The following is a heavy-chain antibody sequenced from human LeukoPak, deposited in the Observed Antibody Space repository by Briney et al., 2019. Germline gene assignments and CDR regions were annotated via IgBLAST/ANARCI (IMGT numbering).Heavy chain of an antibody. CDR1: GFTFSSYS. D-gene: IGHD3-9*01. CDR3: ARGGRSTYFDWSPDY. V-gene: IGHV3-48*04. J-gene: IGHJ4*02. Sequence: PGGSLRLSCAASGFTFSSYSMNWVRQAPGKGLEWVSYISSSSSTIYYADSVKGRFTISRDSARNPLFLQMNSLRAEDTAVYYCARGGRSTYFDWSPDYWGQGTLVTVSS. CDR2: ISSSSSTI.